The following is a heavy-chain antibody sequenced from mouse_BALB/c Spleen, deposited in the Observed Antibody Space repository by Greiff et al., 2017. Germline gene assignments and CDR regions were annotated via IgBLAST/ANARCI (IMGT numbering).Heavy chain of an antibody. D-gene: IGHD4-1*02. CDR3: ARPNWDGYYFDD. CDR1: GYTFTSYW. CDR2: INPSNGRT. J-gene: IGHJ2*01. Sequence: QVQLQQPGAELVKPGASVKLSCKASGYTFTSYWMHWVKQRPGQGLEWIGEINPSNGRTNYNEKFKSKATLTVDKSSSTAYMQLSSLTSEDSAVYYCARPNWDGYYFDDWGQGTTLTVSS. V-gene: IGHV1S81*02.